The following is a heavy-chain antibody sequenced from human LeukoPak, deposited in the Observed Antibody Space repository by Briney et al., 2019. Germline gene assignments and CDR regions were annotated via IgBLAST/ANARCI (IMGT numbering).Heavy chain of an antibody. CDR2: ISYDGSNK. J-gene: IGHJ4*02. Sequence: GGSLRLSCAASGFTFSSYGMHWVRQAPGKGLEWVAVISYDGSNKYYADSVKGRFTISRDNSKNTLYLQMNSLRAEDTAVYYCAKVTVREAVAGYYFDYWGQGTLVTVSS. CDR1: GFTFSSYG. CDR3: AKVTVREAVAGYYFDY. V-gene: IGHV3-30*18. D-gene: IGHD6-19*01.